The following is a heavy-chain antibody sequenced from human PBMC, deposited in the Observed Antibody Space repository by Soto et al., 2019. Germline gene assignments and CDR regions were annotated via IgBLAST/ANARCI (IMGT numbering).Heavy chain of an antibody. Sequence: EVQLLESGGGLVQPGGSLRLSCAASGFTFSSYAMRWVHQAPGKGLEWVSAVSGSGGSTYYADSVKGRFTISRDNSKNTLYLQMNSLRAEDTAVYYCARRGPGTYFDYWGQGTLVTVSS. D-gene: IGHD6-13*01. CDR2: VSGSGGST. V-gene: IGHV3-23*01. CDR1: GFTFSSYA. CDR3: ARRGPGTYFDY. J-gene: IGHJ4*02.